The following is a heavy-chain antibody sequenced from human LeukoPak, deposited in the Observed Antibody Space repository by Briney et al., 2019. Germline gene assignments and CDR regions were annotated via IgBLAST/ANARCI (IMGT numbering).Heavy chain of an antibody. CDR1: GGSISSGGYS. CDR3: ARGAWIQLWFFDY. Sequence: SQTLSLTCAVSGGSISSGGYSWSWIRQPPGKGLEWIGYIYHSGSTYYNPSLKSRVTISVDRSKNQFSLKLSSVTAADTAVYYCARGAWIQLWFFDYWGQGTLVTVSS. D-gene: IGHD5-18*01. CDR2: IYHSGST. V-gene: IGHV4-30-2*01. J-gene: IGHJ4*02.